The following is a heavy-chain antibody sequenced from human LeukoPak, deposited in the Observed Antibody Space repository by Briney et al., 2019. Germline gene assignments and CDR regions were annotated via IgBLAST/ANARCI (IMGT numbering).Heavy chain of an antibody. J-gene: IGHJ6*03. Sequence: PSETLSLTCTVSGGSISSGSYYWSWIRQPAGKGLEWIGRIYTSGSTNYNPSLKSRVTISVDTSKNQFSLKLSSVTAADTAVYYCAREGTISPHYYYYMDVWGKGTTVTVSS. D-gene: IGHD3-9*01. V-gene: IGHV4-61*02. CDR2: IYTSGST. CDR1: GGSISSGSYY. CDR3: AREGTISPHYYYYMDV.